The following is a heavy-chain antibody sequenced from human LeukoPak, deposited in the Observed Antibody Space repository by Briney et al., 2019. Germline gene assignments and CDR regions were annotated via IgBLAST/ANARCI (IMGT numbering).Heavy chain of an antibody. CDR3: ARQATGVAARVYYYYYMDV. J-gene: IGHJ6*03. CDR1: GYSFTSYW. V-gene: IGHV5-51*01. CDR2: IYPGDSDT. D-gene: IGHD6-6*01. Sequence: GESLQISCKGSGYSFTSYWIGWVRQMPGKGLEWMGIIYPGDSDTRYSPSFQGQVTISADKSISTAYLQWSSLKASDTAMYYCARQATGVAARVYYYYYMDVWGKGTTVTVSS.